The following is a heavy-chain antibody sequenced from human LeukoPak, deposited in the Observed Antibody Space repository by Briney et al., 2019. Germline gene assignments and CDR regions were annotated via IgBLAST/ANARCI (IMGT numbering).Heavy chain of an antibody. CDR1: GFTFSSYG. Sequence: GGSLRLSCAASGFTFSSYGMHWVRQAPGKGLEWVAVIWYDGSNKYYADSVKGRFTISRDNVNNMLYLHMNSLRAEDTAVYYCASFGISWRSSYWGQGTLVTVSS. CDR2: IWYDGSNK. CDR3: ASFGISWRSSY. J-gene: IGHJ4*02. D-gene: IGHD2-21*01. V-gene: IGHV3-33*01.